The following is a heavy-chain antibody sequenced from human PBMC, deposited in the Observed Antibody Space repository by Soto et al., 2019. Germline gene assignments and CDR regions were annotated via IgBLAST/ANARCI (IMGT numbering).Heavy chain of an antibody. V-gene: IGHV3-33*01. CDR2: IWYDGSNK. Sequence: QVQLVESGGGAVKPGRSLRLSCAASGFTFSSYGMHWVREAPGKGLEGVAVIWYDGSNKYYADSVKGRFTISRDNSKNTLYLQMNSLRAEDTAVYYCARGSYDYVWGSYRPDFDYWGQGTLVTVSS. D-gene: IGHD3-16*02. CDR1: GFTFSSYG. J-gene: IGHJ4*02. CDR3: ARGSYDYVWGSYRPDFDY.